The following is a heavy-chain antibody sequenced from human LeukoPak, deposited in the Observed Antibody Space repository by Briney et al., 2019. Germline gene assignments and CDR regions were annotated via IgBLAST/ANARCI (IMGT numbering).Heavy chain of an antibody. V-gene: IGHV1-8*03. D-gene: IGHD5-12*01. CDR3: ARGLVDIVATIRDYYFDY. CDR2: MNPNSGNT. Sequence: ASVKVSCKASGYTFTSYDINWVRQATGQGLEGMGWMNPNSGNTGYAQKFQGRVTITRNTSISTAYMELSSLRSEDTAVYYCARGLVDIVATIRDYYFDYWGQGTLVTVSS. J-gene: IGHJ4*02. CDR1: GYTFTSYD.